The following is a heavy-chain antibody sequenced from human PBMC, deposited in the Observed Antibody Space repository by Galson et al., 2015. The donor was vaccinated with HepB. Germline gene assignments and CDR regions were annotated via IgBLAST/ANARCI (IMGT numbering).Heavy chain of an antibody. Sequence: SVKVSCKASGYTFTSYGISWVRQAPGQGLEWMGWISAYNGNTNYAQKLQGRVTMTTDTSTSTAYMELRSLRSDDTAVYYCARDLTIFAPRGWFDLWGRGTLVTVSS. V-gene: IGHV1-18*04. D-gene: IGHD3-3*01. CDR3: ARDLTIFAPRGWFDL. CDR1: GYTFTSYG. J-gene: IGHJ2*01. CDR2: ISAYNGNT.